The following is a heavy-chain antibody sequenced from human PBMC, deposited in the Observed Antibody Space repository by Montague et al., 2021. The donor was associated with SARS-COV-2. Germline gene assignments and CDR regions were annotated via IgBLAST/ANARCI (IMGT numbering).Heavy chain of an antibody. V-gene: IGHV3-30*04. CDR3: AKGRTIIINSPFDY. D-gene: IGHD4-23*01. Sequence: SLRLSCAASGFTNSNYVLHWVRQAPGKGLEWVALLSYDERNQYYADSVKGRFTITRDNSKTTLYLQMNSLTIDDTAVYYCAKGRTIIINSPFDYWGQGTPVTVSS. CDR1: GFTNSNYV. J-gene: IGHJ4*02. CDR2: LSYDERNQ.